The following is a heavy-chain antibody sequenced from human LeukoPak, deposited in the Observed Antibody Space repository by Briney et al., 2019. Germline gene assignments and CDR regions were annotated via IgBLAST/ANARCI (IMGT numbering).Heavy chain of an antibody. V-gene: IGHV3-23*01. CDR2: ISDSGGST. CDR1: GFTFTSYA. CDR3: AKSQLQLKPDYDY. J-gene: IGHJ4*02. Sequence: PGGSLRLPCAASGFTFTSYAMSWVHQAPGKGLEWVSTISDSGGSTYYADSVKGRFTISRDNSRNTLYLQMNSLRAEDTAVYYCAKSQLQLKPDYDYWGQGTLVTVSS. D-gene: IGHD6-6*01.